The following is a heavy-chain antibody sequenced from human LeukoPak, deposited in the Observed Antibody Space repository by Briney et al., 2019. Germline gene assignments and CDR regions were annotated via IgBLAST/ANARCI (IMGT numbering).Heavy chain of an antibody. Sequence: GGSLRLSCAASGFTFDDYAMHWVRQCPGKGLRWVADISWNSGSVGYADSVKGRITISRDNAKNSLYLQMNSLRAKDTALYYCAKGTYYDILTGYALFDYWGQGTLVTVSS. CDR2: ISWNSGSV. CDR3: AKGTYYDILTGYALFDY. D-gene: IGHD3-9*01. V-gene: IGHV3-9*01. J-gene: IGHJ4*02. CDR1: GFTFDDYA.